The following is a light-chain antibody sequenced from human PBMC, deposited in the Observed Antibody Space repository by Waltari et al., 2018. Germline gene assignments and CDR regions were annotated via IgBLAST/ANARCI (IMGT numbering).Light chain of an antibody. CDR3: QHYVRSPPAYS. CDR1: ESIGGNY. J-gene: IGKJ2*01. V-gene: IGKV3-20*01. CDR2: GAS. Sequence: EIVLTQSPGTLSLSPGVRATLSCRASESIGGNYLAWYQQTAGQAPRLLIYGASTRATGTPDRFSGGGSGTDFTLTISRLEPEDFAVYYCQHYVRSPPAYSFGQGTKLEIK.